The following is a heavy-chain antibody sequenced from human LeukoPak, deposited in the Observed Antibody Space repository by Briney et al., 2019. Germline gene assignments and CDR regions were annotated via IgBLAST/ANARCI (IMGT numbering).Heavy chain of an antibody. V-gene: IGHV4-34*01. CDR2: INHSGST. CDR1: GGSFSGYY. J-gene: IGHJ6*03. D-gene: IGHD4-23*01. Sequence: SETLSLTCAVYGGSFSGYYWSWIRQPPGKGLEWIGEINHSGSTNYNPSLKSRVTISVDTSKNQFSLKLSSVTAADTAVYYCARALSGGPNYYYYYYMDVWGKGTTVTVPS. CDR3: ARALSGGPNYYYYYYMDV.